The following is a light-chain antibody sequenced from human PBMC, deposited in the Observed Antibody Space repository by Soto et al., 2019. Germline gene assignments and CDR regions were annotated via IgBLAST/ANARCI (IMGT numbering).Light chain of an antibody. Sequence: EIVMTQSPVTLSVSPGERATLSCRASQYISSNLAWYQQKPGQAPRLLIYAVSARATGIPDRFSGSGSGTDFTLTVSRLEPEDFAVYYCQFYGSSPRAFGQGTKVDIK. CDR2: AVS. J-gene: IGKJ1*01. V-gene: IGKV3-20*01. CDR1: QYISSN. CDR3: QFYGSSPRA.